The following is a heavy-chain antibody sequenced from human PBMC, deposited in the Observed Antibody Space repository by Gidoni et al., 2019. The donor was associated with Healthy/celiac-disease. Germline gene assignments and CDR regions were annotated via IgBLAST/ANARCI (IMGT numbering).Heavy chain of an antibody. Sequence: EVQLVESGGGLVKPGGSLSLSCAASGFTFSSYSMNGVRQAPGKGLEWVSSISSSSSYIYYADSVKGRFTISRDNAKNSLYLQMNSLRAEDTAVYYCARAYCGGDCYSIFDYWGQGTLVTVSS. J-gene: IGHJ4*02. CDR1: GFTFSSYS. D-gene: IGHD2-21*02. CDR2: ISSSSSYI. CDR3: ARAYCGGDCYSIFDY. V-gene: IGHV3-21*01.